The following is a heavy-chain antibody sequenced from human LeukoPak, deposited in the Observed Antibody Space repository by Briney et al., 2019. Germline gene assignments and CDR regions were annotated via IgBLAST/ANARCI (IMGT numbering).Heavy chain of an antibody. CDR1: GYTFSSYD. V-gene: IGHV1-8*01. Sequence: ASVKVSCKASGYTFSSYDIHWVRQATGQGLEWMGWMNPNSGNTVYAQKFQGRVTITRNTSISTAYMELSELRSDDTAVYYCAGQKDPRPIDYWGQGTLITVSS. J-gene: IGHJ4*02. CDR3: AGQKDPRPIDY. CDR2: MNPNSGNT.